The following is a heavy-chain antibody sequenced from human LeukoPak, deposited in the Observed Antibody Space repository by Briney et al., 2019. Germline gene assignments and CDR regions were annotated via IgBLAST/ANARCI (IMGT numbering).Heavy chain of an antibody. J-gene: IGHJ5*02. V-gene: IGHV5-51*01. CDR2: IYPGDSDT. Sequence: GESLKTSCKCSVYSFTSYLIGWVRQMPGKGLEWMGIIYPGDSDTRYSPSFQGQVTISADKSISTAYLQWSSLKASDTAMYYCARGTMVRGVIIDWWFDPWGQGTLVTVSS. CDR3: ARGTMVRGVIIDWWFDP. CDR1: VYSFTSYL. D-gene: IGHD3-10*01.